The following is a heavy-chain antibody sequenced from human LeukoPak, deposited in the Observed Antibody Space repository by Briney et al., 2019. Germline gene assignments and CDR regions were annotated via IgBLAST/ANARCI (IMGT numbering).Heavy chain of an antibody. CDR2: ISSSGSTI. V-gene: IGHV3-11*04. CDR3: ARSADSSGYAKFDY. D-gene: IGHD3-22*01. CDR1: GFTFSDYY. Sequence: GGSLRLSCAASGFTFSDYYMSWIRQAPGKGLEWVSYISSSGSTIYYADSVKGRFTISRDNAKDSLYLQMNSLRAEDTAVYYCARSADSSGYAKFDYWGQGTLVTVSS. J-gene: IGHJ4*02.